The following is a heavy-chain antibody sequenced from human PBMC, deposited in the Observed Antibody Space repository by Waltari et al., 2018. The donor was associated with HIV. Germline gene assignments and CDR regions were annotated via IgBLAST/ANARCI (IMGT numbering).Heavy chain of an antibody. CDR2: IWSDGSKK. CDR3: ARVKGGYYVFDH. CDR1: GFPFSSHG. D-gene: IGHD3-10*02. J-gene: IGHJ4*02. Sequence: QVQLVESGGNMVQPGTSLRLSCAASGFPFSSHGMHWVRQAPGRGLEWVAVIWSDGSKKYYAESVKGRFTISRDNSKNTLYLQMYTLRVEDTAVYYCARVKGGYYVFDHWGQGTLVTVSS. V-gene: IGHV3-33*08.